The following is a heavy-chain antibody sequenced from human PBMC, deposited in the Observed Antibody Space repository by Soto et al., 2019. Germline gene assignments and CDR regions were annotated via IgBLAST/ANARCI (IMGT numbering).Heavy chain of an antibody. Sequence: QVQLQESGPGLVKPSGTLSLTCAVSGGSVSSSNWWSWVRQSPGKGLEWMGEIYHSGSAHYKPSLTSRATISRDKSKSQFSLRLTSVTAADTAVYYCARVPGVVVSADDAFDIWGPGTRVIVSS. CDR3: ARVPGVVVSADDAFDI. D-gene: IGHD2-21*02. V-gene: IGHV4-4*02. J-gene: IGHJ3*02. CDR1: GGSVSSSNW. CDR2: IYHSGSA.